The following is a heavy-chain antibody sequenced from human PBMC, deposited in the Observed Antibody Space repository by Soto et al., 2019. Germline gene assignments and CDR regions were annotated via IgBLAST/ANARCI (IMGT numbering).Heavy chain of an antibody. V-gene: IGHV1-69*01. CDR2: IMTCFQAT. CDR3: AKSRRGALPSVGMDV. Sequence: KVSCNVSGYTLSKLSRNWVRQPPRKGLEWMRGIMTCFQATNYEPRFNGRVNINADESANTVYMEVSSLRSEDRALYYCAKSRRGALPSVGMDVWGQGTSVTVSS. J-gene: IGHJ6*02. CDR1: GYTLSKLS.